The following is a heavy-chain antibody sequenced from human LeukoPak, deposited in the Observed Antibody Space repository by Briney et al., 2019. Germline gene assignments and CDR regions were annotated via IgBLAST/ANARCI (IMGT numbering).Heavy chain of an antibody. CDR2: ISSDGTNT. CDR3: ARTSYDTGGYFED. D-gene: IGHD3-22*01. CDR1: GFTISNYW. J-gene: IGHJ4*02. Sequence: PGGSLRLSCAASGFTISNYWMHWVRQAPGKGLVWVSRISSDGTNTNYADSVKGRFTISRDNAKNTLYLQMNSLGAEDTAVHYCARTSYDTGGYFEDWGQGTLVTVSS. V-gene: IGHV3-74*01.